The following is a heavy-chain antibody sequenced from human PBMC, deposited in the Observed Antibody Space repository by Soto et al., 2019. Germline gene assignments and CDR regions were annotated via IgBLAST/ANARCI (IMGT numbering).Heavy chain of an antibody. D-gene: IGHD2-15*01. CDR1: GESFSGYY. CDR2: INHSGST. J-gene: IGHJ5*02. CDR3: ARGLTLGGSCYWGSYNWFDP. Sequence: SENLSLTCAVYGESFSGYYWTWTRQPLGKGMEWIGEINHSGSTNYNPSLKSRVTISVDTSKNQFSLKLSSVTAADTAVYYCARGLTLGGSCYWGSYNWFDPWGQGTLVT. V-gene: IGHV4-34*01.